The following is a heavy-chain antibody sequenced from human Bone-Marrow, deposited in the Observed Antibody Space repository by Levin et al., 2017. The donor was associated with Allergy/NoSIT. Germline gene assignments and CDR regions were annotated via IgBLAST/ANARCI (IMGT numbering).Heavy chain of an antibody. CDR1: GGSISSGDYY. D-gene: IGHD6-13*01. Sequence: SETLSLTCTVSGGSISSGDYYWSWIRQPPGKGLEWIGYIYYSGSTYYNPSLKSRVTISVDTSKNQFSLKLSSVTAADTAVYYCAGGIAAAGEVDWFDPWGQGTLVTVSS. J-gene: IGHJ5*02. V-gene: IGHV4-30-4*01. CDR3: AGGIAAAGEVDWFDP. CDR2: IYYSGST.